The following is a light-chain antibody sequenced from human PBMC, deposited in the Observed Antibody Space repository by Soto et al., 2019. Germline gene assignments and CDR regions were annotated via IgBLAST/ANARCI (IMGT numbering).Light chain of an antibody. CDR2: EVS. V-gene: IGLV2-8*01. J-gene: IGLJ2*01. Sequence: QSALTQPPSASGSPGQSVTISCIGTSSDVGGYNYVSWYQQHPGKAPKLMIYEVSKRPSGVPDRFSGSKSGNTASLTVSWLQAEDEADYYCCSYAASNNLGVFGGGTKVTVL. CDR1: SSDVGGYNY. CDR3: CSYAASNNLGV.